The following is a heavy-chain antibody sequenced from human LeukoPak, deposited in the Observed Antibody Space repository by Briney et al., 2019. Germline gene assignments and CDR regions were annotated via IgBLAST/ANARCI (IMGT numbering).Heavy chain of an antibody. J-gene: IGHJ5*02. CDR1: GGTFSSYA. CDR3: ARAGWELPLGPNWFDP. V-gene: IGHV1-69*13. Sequence: SVKVSCKASGGTFSSYAISWVRQAPGQGLEWMGGIIPIFGTANYAQKFQGRVTITADESTSTAYMELSSLRSEDTAVYYCARAGWELPLGPNWFDPWGQGTLVTVSS. CDR2: IIPIFGTA. D-gene: IGHD1-26*01.